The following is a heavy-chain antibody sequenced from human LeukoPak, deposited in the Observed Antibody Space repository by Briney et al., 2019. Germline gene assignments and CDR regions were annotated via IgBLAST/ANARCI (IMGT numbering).Heavy chain of an antibody. CDR2: VSGADGTT. CDR3: AKGLSSGYYYEGNY. D-gene: IGHD3-22*01. J-gene: IGHJ4*02. V-gene: IGHV3-23*01. Sequence: PGGSLRLSCAASGFTFSAYGMSWVRQSPRKGLEWVSGVSGADGTTYYADSVKGRFTISRDNSKSTLYLQMNSLRAEDTAVYYCAKGLSSGYYYEGNYWGQGTLVTVSS. CDR1: GFTFSAYG.